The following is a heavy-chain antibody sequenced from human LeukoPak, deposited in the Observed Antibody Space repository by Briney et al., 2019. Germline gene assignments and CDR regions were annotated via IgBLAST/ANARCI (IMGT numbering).Heavy chain of an antibody. CDR3: ARPRVWSYYYYYYMDV. CDR2: IYYSGST. J-gene: IGHJ6*03. Sequence: SETLSLTCTVSGVSISSYYWSWIRQPPGKGLEWIGYIYYSGSTNYNPSLKSRVTISVDTSKNQFSLKLSSVTAADTAVYYCARPRVWSYYYYYYMDVWGKGTTVTISS. CDR1: GVSISSYY. V-gene: IGHV4-59*01. D-gene: IGHD1-26*01.